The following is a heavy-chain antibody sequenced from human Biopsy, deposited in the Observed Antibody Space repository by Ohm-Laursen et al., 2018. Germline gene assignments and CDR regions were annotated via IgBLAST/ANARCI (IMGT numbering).Heavy chain of an antibody. V-gene: IGHV3-33*08. Sequence: SLRLSCAASGFTFNNYGMQWVRQAPGKGLEWVAFIFYDGSNTYYADSVKGRFTISRDNSRDTLYPQMNSLRGEDTAVYYCARAVGIAAAPIDYWGQGTLVTVSS. CDR3: ARAVGIAAAPIDY. CDR1: GFTFNNYG. J-gene: IGHJ4*02. CDR2: IFYDGSNT. D-gene: IGHD2-15*01.